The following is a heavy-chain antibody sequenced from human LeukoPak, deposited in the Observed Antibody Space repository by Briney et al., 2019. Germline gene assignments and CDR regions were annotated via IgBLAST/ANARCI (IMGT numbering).Heavy chain of an antibody. Sequence: GGSLRLSCVASGFTLSHYAVNWVRQAPGKGLEWVSANSGSGNSTYYADSVKGRFTISRDNSKNTLYLQMNSLRAEDTAVYYCAKGRRVGPISAMDYWGQGTLVTVSS. CDR2: NSGSGNST. V-gene: IGHV3-23*01. CDR3: AKGRRVGPISAMDY. D-gene: IGHD1-26*01. J-gene: IGHJ4*02. CDR1: GFTLSHYA.